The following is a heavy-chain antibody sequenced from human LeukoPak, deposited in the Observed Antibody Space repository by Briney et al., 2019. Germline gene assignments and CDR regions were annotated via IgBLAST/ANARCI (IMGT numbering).Heavy chain of an antibody. CDR1: GYSFTSYW. Sequence: PGESLQISCKGSGYSFTSYWIGWVRQMPGKGLEWMGIIYPGDSDTRYSPSFQGQVTISADKSISTAYLQWSSLKASDTAMYYCARRVTMVRGAAYYFDYWGQGTLVTVSS. CDR2: IYPGDSDT. D-gene: IGHD3-10*01. V-gene: IGHV5-51*01. CDR3: ARRVTMVRGAAYYFDY. J-gene: IGHJ4*02.